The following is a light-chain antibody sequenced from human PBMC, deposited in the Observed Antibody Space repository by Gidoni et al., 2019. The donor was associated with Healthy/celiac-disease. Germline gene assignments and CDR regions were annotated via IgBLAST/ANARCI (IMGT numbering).Light chain of an antibody. CDR2: GNS. J-gene: IGLJ3*02. Sequence: QSVLTQPPSVSAAPGQRVTISCTGSSSNIGAGYAVHWYQQCPGTAPKLLIYGNSNRLSGVPDRFSGSKSGTSASLAIAGLQAEDEADYYCQSYDSSLSGSWVFGGGTKLTVL. CDR3: QSYDSSLSGSWV. V-gene: IGLV1-40*01. CDR1: SSNIGAGYA.